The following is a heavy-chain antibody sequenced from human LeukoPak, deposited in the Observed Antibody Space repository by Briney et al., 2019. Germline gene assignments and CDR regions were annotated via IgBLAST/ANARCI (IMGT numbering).Heavy chain of an antibody. J-gene: IGHJ4*02. D-gene: IGHD5-18*01. CDR1: GFTFSSHA. Sequence: GRSLRLSCAASGFTFSSHALHWVRQAPGKGLEWVAVISSDGSYKYYADSVKGRFTISRDNSKNTLYLQMNSLIPEDTAVYYCARQYISGQWYFDYWGQGTLVTVSS. V-gene: IGHV3-30*04. CDR2: ISSDGSYK. CDR3: ARQYISGQWYFDY.